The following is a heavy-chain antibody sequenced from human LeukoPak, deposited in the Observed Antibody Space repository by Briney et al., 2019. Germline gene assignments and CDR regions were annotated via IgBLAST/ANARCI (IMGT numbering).Heavy chain of an antibody. CDR1: DDSITMYY. J-gene: IGHJ6*03. Sequence: SETLSLTCTVSDDSITMYYWTWIRQPPGKGLEWIGYVDHTGSTKFNPSLNGRVSISRDTSNNFFSLRLRSLAAAATAVYFCARGRVSSSTWYSTSYYFFYMDFWGKGTTVTVSS. V-gene: IGHV4-59*01. CDR3: ARGRVSSSTWYSTSYYFFYMDF. D-gene: IGHD4-11*01. CDR2: VDHTGST.